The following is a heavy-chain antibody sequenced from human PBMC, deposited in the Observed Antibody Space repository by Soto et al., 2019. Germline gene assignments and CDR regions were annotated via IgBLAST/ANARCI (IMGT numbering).Heavy chain of an antibody. V-gene: IGHV3-64*01. CDR3: VRRVSGNYDY. CDR1: GLTYSSYD. J-gene: IGHJ4*02. Sequence: EVQLAESGGGMVQPGGSLRLSCVASGLTYSSYDMHWVRQAPRKGLEYVSSISSNGGTTYYGNSVKGRFTISRDNSKNTLYLQMGSLRAEDMAVYYCVRRVSGNYDYWGQGTLVTVSS. CDR2: ISSNGGTT. D-gene: IGHD1-7*01.